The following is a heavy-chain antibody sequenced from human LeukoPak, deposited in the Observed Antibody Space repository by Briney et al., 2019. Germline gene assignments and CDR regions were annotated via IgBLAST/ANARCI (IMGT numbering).Heavy chain of an antibody. V-gene: IGHV3-48*03. D-gene: IGHD5-12*01. Sequence: QAGGSLRLSCAASGFTFSSYEMNWVRQAPGKGLEWVSYISSSGSTIYYADSVKGRFTISGDNSKNTLYLQMKSLRAEDTAVYYCAKGGGYEAQYYYYYLDVWGKGTTVTISS. J-gene: IGHJ6*03. CDR3: AKGGGYEAQYYYYYLDV. CDR2: ISSSGSTI. CDR1: GFTFSSYE.